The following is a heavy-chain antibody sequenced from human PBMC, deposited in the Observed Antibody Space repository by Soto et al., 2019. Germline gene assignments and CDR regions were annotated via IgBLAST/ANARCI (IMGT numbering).Heavy chain of an antibody. D-gene: IGHD2-2*01. Sequence: QVQLQESGPGLVKPSGTLSLTCAVSGGSISSSNWWSWVRQPPGKGLEWIGEIYHSWSTNYNPSLKSRVTISVDNSKNQFSLKLSSVTAADTAVYYCARVVGGYYYGMDVWGQGTTVTVSS. CDR2: IYHSWST. CDR3: ARVVGGYYYGMDV. CDR1: GGSISSSNW. V-gene: IGHV4-4*02. J-gene: IGHJ6*02.